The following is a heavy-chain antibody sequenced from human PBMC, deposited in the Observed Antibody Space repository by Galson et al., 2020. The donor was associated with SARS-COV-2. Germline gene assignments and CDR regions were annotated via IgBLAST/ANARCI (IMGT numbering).Heavy chain of an antibody. CDR3: ATSYAYCGGDCSGVFAY. V-gene: IGHV1-24*01. D-gene: IGHD2-21*02. CDR2: FDPEDGET. CDR1: GYTLTELS. Sequence: SVKVSCKVSGYTLTELSMHWVRQAPGKGLEWMGGFDPEDGETIYAQKFQGRVTMTEDTSTDTAYMELSSLRSEDTAVYYCATSYAYCGGDCSGVFAYWGQGTLVTVSS. J-gene: IGHJ4*02.